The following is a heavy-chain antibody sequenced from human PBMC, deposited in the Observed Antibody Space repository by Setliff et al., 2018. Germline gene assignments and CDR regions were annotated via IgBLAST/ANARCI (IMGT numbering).Heavy chain of an antibody. CDR2: LYYRGST. CDR1: GDSISTSSYY. D-gene: IGHD3-10*01. CDR3: ASSSSGSPHYYYAMDV. Sequence: SETLSLTCTASGDSISTSSYYWGWIRPPPGKGLEWIGSLYYRGSTYHNPSLKSRVTVSVDTSKNQFSLKLSSVTAADTAVYYCASSSSGSPHYYYAMDVWGQGTTVTVSS. V-gene: IGHV4-39*07. J-gene: IGHJ6*02.